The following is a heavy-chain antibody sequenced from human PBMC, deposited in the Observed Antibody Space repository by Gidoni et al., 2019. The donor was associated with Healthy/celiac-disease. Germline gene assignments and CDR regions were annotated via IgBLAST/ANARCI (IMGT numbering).Heavy chain of an antibody. CDR2: INHSGST. V-gene: IGHV4-34*01. CDR1: GGSFSGYY. CDR3: ARGLRYSSATRFDP. D-gene: IGHD5-18*01. Sequence: QVQLQQWGAGLLKPWETLSLTCAVYGGSFSGYYWSWIRQPPGKGLAWIGEINHSGSTNYNPSLKSRVTISVDTSKNQFSLKLSSVTAADTAVYYCARGLRYSSATRFDPWGQGTLVTVSS. J-gene: IGHJ5*02.